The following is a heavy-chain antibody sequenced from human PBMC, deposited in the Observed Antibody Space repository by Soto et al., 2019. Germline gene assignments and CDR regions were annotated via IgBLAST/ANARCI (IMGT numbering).Heavy chain of an antibody. CDR1: GGTFSSYA. Sequence: SVKVSCKASGGTFSSYAISWVRQAPGQGLEWMGGIIPIFGTANYAQKFQGRVTITADESTSTAYMELSSLRSEDTAVYYCAREGGLWFGELLSEYYYGMDVWGQGTTVTVSS. CDR2: IIPIFGTA. CDR3: AREGGLWFGELLSEYYYGMDV. V-gene: IGHV1-69*13. J-gene: IGHJ6*02. D-gene: IGHD3-10*01.